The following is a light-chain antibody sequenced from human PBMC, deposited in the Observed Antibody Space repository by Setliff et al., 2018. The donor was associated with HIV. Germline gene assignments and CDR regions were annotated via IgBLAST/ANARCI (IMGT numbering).Light chain of an antibody. J-gene: IGLJ1*01. CDR1: NSNIGAGYG. V-gene: IGLV1-40*01. CDR3: QSYDSSLSGSGV. Sequence: QSALTQPPSVSGAPGQRVTISCTGSNSNIGAGYGVNWYQQLPGTAPKLLIYGYNNRPSGVPDRFSGSQSGTSASLAITGLQGEDEADYYCQSYDSSLSGSGVFGTGTKGTVL. CDR2: GYN.